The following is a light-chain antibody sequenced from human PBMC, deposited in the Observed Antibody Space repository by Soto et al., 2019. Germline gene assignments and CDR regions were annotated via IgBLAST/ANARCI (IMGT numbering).Light chain of an antibody. CDR1: SSNIGAGYD. Sequence: QSVLTQPPSVSGAPGQRITISCIGSSSNIGAGYDVHWYQQLPGTAPKLLIFAGNNRPPGVPDRFSGSKSGTSASLAITGLQVEDEADYYCQSYDKSLSGSVFGGGTKVTVL. V-gene: IGLV1-40*01. J-gene: IGLJ3*02. CDR2: AGN. CDR3: QSYDKSLSGSV.